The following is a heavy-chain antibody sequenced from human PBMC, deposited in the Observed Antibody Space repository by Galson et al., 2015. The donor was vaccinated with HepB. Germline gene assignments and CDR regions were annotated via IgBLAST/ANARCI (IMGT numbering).Heavy chain of an antibody. CDR2: MNPNSGNT. CDR3: ARARGYCSSTSCLTNWFDP. D-gene: IGHD2-2*03. V-gene: IGHV1-8*01. Sequence: SVKVSCKASGYTFTSYDINWVRQATGQGLEWMGWMNPNSGNTGYAQKFQGRVTITGDTSASTAYMELSSLRSEDTAVYYCARARGYCSSTSCLTNWFDPWGQGTLVTVSS. J-gene: IGHJ5*02. CDR1: GYTFTSYD.